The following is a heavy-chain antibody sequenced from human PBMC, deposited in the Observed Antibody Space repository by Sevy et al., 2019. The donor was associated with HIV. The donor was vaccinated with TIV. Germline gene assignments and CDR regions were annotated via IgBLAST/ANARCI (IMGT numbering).Heavy chain of an antibody. Sequence: GGYLRLSCAASGFTFSGYAMSWVRQAPGKGLEWVSAISGKGGSTQYADSVEGRFTISRDNSKNTLYLQMNSLKAEDTAVYYCAKTINSGGGVVPAANYDYYGMDVWGQGTTVTVSS. CDR1: GFTFSGYA. D-gene: IGHD2-2*01. CDR2: ISGKGGST. V-gene: IGHV3-23*01. J-gene: IGHJ6*02. CDR3: AKTINSGGGVVPAANYDYYGMDV.